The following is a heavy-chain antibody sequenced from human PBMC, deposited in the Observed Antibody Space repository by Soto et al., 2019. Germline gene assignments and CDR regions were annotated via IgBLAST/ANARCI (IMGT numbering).Heavy chain of an antibody. CDR1: GFTFDDYA. V-gene: IGHV3-9*01. D-gene: IGHD6-19*01. Sequence: EVQLVVSGGGLVQPGRSLRLSCAASGFTFDDYAMHWVRQAPGKGLEWVSGISWNSGSIGYADSVKGRFTISRDNAKNSLYLQMNSLRAEDTALYYCAKDIGSGWPYWYFDLWGRGTLVTVSS. J-gene: IGHJ2*01. CDR2: ISWNSGSI. CDR3: AKDIGSGWPYWYFDL.